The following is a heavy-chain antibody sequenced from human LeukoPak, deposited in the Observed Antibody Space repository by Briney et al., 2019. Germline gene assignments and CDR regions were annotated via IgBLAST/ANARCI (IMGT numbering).Heavy chain of an antibody. J-gene: IGHJ4*02. V-gene: IGHV3-23*01. CDR2: ISGSGSST. CDR1: GVTFSNYA. Sequence: GGSLRLSCAASGVTFSNYAMTWVRQAPGKGLEWVSHISGSGSSTYYGDSVRGRFTISRDNSKNTLYLQMNSLRAEDTAVYYCAKGSSSWQMGAFDYWGQGTLVTVSS. CDR3: AKGSSSWQMGAFDY. D-gene: IGHD6-13*01.